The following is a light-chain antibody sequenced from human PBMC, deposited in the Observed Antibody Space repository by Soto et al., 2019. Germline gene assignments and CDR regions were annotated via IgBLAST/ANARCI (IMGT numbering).Light chain of an antibody. J-gene: IGLJ2*01. CDR2: EDT. V-gene: IGLV2-23*01. CDR1: SSDVGSYNL. CDR3: CSYAGSTTFVV. Sequence: QSALTQPASVSGSPGQSITISCTGTSSDVGSYNLFSWYQQHPGKAPKLMIYEDTKRPAGVGNRFSGSKSDNTASLTISGLQTQDEANYHCCSYAGSTTFVVFGGGTKVTVL.